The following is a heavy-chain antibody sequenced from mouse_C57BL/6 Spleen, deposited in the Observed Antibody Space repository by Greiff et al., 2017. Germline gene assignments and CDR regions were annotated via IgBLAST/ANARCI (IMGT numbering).Heavy chain of an antibody. J-gene: IGHJ1*03. D-gene: IGHD1-1*01. Sequence: EVQLQQSGPELVKPGASVMISCKASGYSFTGYYMNWVKQSPEKSLEWIGEINPSTGGTTYNQKFKAKATLTVDKSSSTAYMQHKSLTSENSAVYDCARSGYYYGGSYGYFDVWGTGTTVTVSS. CDR1: GYSFTGYY. CDR3: ARSGYYYGGSYGYFDV. V-gene: IGHV1-42*01. CDR2: INPSTGGT.